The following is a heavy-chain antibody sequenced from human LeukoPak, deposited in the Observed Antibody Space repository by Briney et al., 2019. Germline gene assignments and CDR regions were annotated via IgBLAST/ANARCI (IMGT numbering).Heavy chain of an antibody. CDR3: ARDCSGGSCYSRSAFDI. J-gene: IGHJ3*02. D-gene: IGHD2-15*01. Sequence: GGSLRLSCAASGFTFSSYGMHWVRQAPGKGLEWVAIIWNDGSNRFYTDSVKGRFTISRDNAKNSLYLQMNSLRAEDTAVYYCARDCSGGSCYSRSAFDIWGQGTMVTVSS. V-gene: IGHV3-33*01. CDR1: GFTFSSYG. CDR2: IWNDGSNR.